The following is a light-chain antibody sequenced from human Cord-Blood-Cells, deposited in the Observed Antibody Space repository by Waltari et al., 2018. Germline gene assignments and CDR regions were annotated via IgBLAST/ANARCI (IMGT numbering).Light chain of an antibody. Sequence: EIVMTQSPATLSVSPGERATPSCRASQSVSSNLAWYQQKPGQAPRLLIYGASTRATGIPARFSGSGSRTEFTLTISSLQSEDFAVYYCQQYNNWPPLTFGGGTKVEIK. J-gene: IGKJ4*01. CDR1: QSVSSN. CDR3: QQYNNWPPLT. V-gene: IGKV3-15*01. CDR2: GAS.